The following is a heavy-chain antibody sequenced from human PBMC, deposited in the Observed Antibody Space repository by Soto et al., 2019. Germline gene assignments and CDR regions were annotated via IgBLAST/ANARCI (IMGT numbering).Heavy chain of an antibody. CDR2: ISYDGSNK. V-gene: IGHV3-30-3*01. CDR1: GFTFSSYA. J-gene: IGHJ5*02. Sequence: SLRLSCAASGFTFSSYAMHWVRQAPGKGLEWVAVISYDGSNKYYADSVKGRFTISRDNSKNTLYLQMNSLRAEDTAVYYCARDFSLRFDPWGQGTLVTVSS. CDR3: ARDFSLRFDP. D-gene: IGHD3-3*01.